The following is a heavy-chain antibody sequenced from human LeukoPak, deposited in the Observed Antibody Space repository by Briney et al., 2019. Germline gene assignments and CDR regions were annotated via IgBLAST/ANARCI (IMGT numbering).Heavy chain of an antibody. J-gene: IGHJ4*02. CDR1: GGSPSTIPSC. D-gene: IGHD6-19*01. CDR3: ARHASVDGNWPRPLDY. V-gene: IGHV4-39*01. CDR2: IYYSGST. Sequence: SQTLSHTGTVTGGSPSTIPSCWGWIRHHPGKGLEWRGNIYYSGSTYYNPSLRTRVTISVDTSRNQFSLKLTSVTAADTAVYYCARHASVDGNWPRPLDYWGQGILVTVSS.